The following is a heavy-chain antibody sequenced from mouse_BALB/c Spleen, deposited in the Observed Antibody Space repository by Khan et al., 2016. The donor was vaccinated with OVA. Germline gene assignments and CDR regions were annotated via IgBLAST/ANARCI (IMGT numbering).Heavy chain of an antibody. Sequence: QIQLVQSGPELKKPGETVRISCKASGYTFTTAGMQWVQKMPGKGLKWIGWINTHSGVPKYAEDFKVRFAFSLETSASIGYLQITNLKNEDTATYFWARGGAAFYRNDGGAMDYWGQGTSVTVSS. V-gene: IGHV9-4*02. CDR3: ARGGAAFYRNDGGAMDY. J-gene: IGHJ4*01. CDR1: GYTFTTAG. CDR2: INTHSGVP. D-gene: IGHD2-14*01.